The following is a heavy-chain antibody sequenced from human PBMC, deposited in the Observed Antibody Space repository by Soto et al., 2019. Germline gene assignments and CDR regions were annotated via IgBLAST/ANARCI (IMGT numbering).Heavy chain of an antibody. D-gene: IGHD3-3*01. CDR2: INHSGRT. CDR3: RITISGGATGDGFDI. J-gene: IGHJ3*02. Sequence: SETLSLTCTVSGGSISSSSYYWGWIRQPPGKGLEWIGEINHSGRTNYNTSLKSRVTISVDTSKKQFSLKLSSVTAADTAMYYSRITISGGATGDGFDIWGQGTMVTVSS. V-gene: IGHV4-39*07. CDR1: GGSISSSSYY.